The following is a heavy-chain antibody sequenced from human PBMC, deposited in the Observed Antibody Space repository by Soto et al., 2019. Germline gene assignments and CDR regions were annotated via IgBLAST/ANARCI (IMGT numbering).Heavy chain of an antibody. J-gene: IGHJ4*02. V-gene: IGHV3-9*01. CDR3: VKSWGVFGSASFFDH. Sequence: EVQLVESGGGLVQPGRSLRLSCAGSGFTFDDYAMHWVRQVPGKGLEWVSGISWNSGGIGFADSVKGRITISRDNAKNSLYLQMNSLRPEDTAFYYCVKSWGVFGSASFFDHWGKGTLVTVSS. D-gene: IGHD3-16*01. CDR1: GFTFDDYA. CDR2: ISWNSGGI.